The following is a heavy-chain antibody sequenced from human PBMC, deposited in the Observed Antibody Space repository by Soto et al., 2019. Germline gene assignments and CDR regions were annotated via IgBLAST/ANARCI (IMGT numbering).Heavy chain of an antibody. CDR1: GGSISSGDYY. V-gene: IGHV4-30-4*01. D-gene: IGHD3-22*01. CDR2: IYYSGST. J-gene: IGHJ4*02. Sequence: PSETLSLTCTVSGGSISSGDYYWSWIRQPPGKGLEWIGYIYYSGSTYYNPSLKSRVTISVDTSKNQFSLKLSSVTAADTAVYYCARDLYYYDSSGYPGPVVAAHWGQGTLVTVSS. CDR3: ARDLYYYDSSGYPGPVVAAH.